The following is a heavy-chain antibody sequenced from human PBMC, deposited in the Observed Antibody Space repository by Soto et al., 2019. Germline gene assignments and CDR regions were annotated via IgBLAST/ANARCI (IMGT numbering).Heavy chain of an antibody. CDR1: GCSFISYA. Sequence: DVQLLESGGGLVQPGKSLRLSCAASGCSFISYAMSWVRQVPGKRLEWVSSISDSGGRTFYAESVEGRFTISRDDSTSTLFLQMNSLRAEDTAIYYCTKGGVRFLEWLGDVWGQGTTVTVSS. CDR2: ISDSGGRT. J-gene: IGHJ6*02. D-gene: IGHD3-3*01. V-gene: IGHV3-23*01. CDR3: TKGGVRFLEWLGDV.